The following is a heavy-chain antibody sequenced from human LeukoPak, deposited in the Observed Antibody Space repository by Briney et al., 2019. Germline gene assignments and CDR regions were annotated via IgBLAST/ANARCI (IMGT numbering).Heavy chain of an antibody. V-gene: IGHV3-30*02. D-gene: IGHD3-3*01. J-gene: IGHJ4*02. CDR2: IKYDGSRT. CDR1: GITFERHG. Sequence: GGSLRLSCVVSGITFERHGMHWVRQPPGKGLEWLAFIKYDGSRTDYEDSVKGRFTVSRDNSKNTLYLEMNSLRAEDTAVYYCVKDTIFTVDPFDYWGQGTLVTVSS. CDR3: VKDTIFTVDPFDY.